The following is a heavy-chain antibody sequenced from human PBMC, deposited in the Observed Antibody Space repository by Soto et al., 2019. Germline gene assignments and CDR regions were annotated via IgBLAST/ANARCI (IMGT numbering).Heavy chain of an antibody. Sequence: SETLSLTCTVSGGSISSYYWSWIRQPPGKGLEWIGYIYYSGSTYYNPSLKSRVTISVDTSKNQFSLKLSSVTAADTAVYYCARYSGSYSNYYYGMDVWGQGTTVTVSS. CDR2: IYYSGST. CDR1: GGSISSYY. V-gene: IGHV4-59*12. J-gene: IGHJ6*02. D-gene: IGHD1-26*01. CDR3: ARYSGSYSNYYYGMDV.